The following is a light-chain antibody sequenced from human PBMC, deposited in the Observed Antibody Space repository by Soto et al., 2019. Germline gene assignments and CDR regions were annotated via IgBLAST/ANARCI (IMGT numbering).Light chain of an antibody. CDR3: CSYTSSSFWV. V-gene: IGLV2-14*01. CDR1: SSDVGGYNY. Sequence: QSALTQPASVSGSPGQSSTISCTGTSSDVGGYNYVSWYQQHPGKAPKLMIYDVSNRPSGVSNRFSGSKSGNTASLTISGLQAEDEADYYCCSYTSSSFWVFGGGTKLTVL. CDR2: DVS. J-gene: IGLJ3*02.